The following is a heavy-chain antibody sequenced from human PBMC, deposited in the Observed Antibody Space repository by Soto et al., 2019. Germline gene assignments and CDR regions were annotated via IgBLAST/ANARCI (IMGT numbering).Heavy chain of an antibody. Sequence: GASVKVSCKASGGTFSSYAISWVRQAPGQGLEWMGGIIPIFGTANYAQKFQGRVTITADESTSTAYMELSSLRSEDTAVYYCASPSSIAARLFTYWGQGTLVTVSS. CDR3: ASPSSIAARLFTY. CDR2: IIPIFGTA. CDR1: GGTFSSYA. V-gene: IGHV1-69*13. J-gene: IGHJ4*02. D-gene: IGHD6-6*01.